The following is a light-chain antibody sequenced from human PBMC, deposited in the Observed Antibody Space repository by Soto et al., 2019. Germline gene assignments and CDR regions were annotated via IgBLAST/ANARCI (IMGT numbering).Light chain of an antibody. Sequence: EVVMTQSPATLSLSPGERVTLSCRASQSVRSNLAWYQQKPGQSPRLRIYGASTRATGIPNRFSGSGSGTDFTLTISRMEPEDFAVYYCQQYGSSGTFGQGTKVDIK. CDR2: GAS. CDR3: QQYGSSGT. J-gene: IGKJ1*01. CDR1: QSVRSN. V-gene: IGKV3-20*01.